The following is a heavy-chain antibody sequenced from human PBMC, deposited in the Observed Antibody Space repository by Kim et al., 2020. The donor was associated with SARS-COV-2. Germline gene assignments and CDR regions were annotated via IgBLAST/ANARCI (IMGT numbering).Heavy chain of an antibody. CDR3: ARNDILTGYPPDY. V-gene: IGHV4-34*01. D-gene: IGHD3-9*01. J-gene: IGHJ4*02. Sequence: SNPSLKSRVTLSIDTSNNQFFLKVTSVTAADTAVYYCARNDILTGYPPDYWGQGTQVIVSS.